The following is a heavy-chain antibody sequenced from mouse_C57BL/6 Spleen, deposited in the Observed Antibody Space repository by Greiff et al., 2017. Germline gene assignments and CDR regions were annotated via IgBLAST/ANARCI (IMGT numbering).Heavy chain of an antibody. CDR1: GYTFTGYW. CDR2: ILPGSGST. CDR3: ARSDTTVVEDY. D-gene: IGHD1-1*01. J-gene: IGHJ2*01. V-gene: IGHV1-9*01. Sequence: QVQLQQSGAELMKPGASVKLSCKATGYTFTGYWIEWVKQRPGHGLEWIGEILPGSGSTNYNEKFKGKATFTADTSSNTAYMQLSSLTTGDSAIYYCARSDTTVVEDYWGQGTTLTVSS.